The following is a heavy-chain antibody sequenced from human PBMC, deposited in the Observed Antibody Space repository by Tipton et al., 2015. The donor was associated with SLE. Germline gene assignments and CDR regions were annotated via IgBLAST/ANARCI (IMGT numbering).Heavy chain of an antibody. D-gene: IGHD6-13*01. Sequence: TLSLTCSVSGDSISGYYWSWIRQPPGKGLEWIGNIYDSGRTKYNPSLKSRVNISIDTSSNQFSLKLRSMTSADTAVYYCATEVIAAAGRFGSWGQGTLVTVSS. J-gene: IGHJ4*02. CDR3: ATEVIAAAGRFGS. V-gene: IGHV4-59*01. CDR2: IYDSGRT. CDR1: GDSISGYY.